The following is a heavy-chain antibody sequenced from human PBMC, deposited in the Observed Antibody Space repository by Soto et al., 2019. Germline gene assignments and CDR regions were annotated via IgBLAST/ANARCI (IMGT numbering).Heavy chain of an antibody. J-gene: IGHJ5*02. CDR2: IIPILGIA. V-gene: IGHV1-69*02. CDR1: GGTFSSYT. D-gene: IGHD2-15*01. CDR3: ARMCRGGSCYVRCWCDP. Sequence: QVQLVQSGAEVKKPGSSVKVSCKASGGTFSSYTISWVRQAPGQGLEWMGRIIPILGIANYAQKFQGRVTITADKSTSTGYMELSSLRYEDTAVYYGARMCRGGSCYVRCWCDPWGQGTLVTVSS.